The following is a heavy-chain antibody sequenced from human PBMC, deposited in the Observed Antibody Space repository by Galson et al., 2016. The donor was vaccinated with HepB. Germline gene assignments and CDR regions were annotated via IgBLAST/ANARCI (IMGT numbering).Heavy chain of an antibody. CDR2: IYPGDSDT. J-gene: IGHJ4*02. V-gene: IGHV5-51*01. CDR1: GCSFAKYW. D-gene: IGHD1-26*01. CDR3: ARQVGATHDH. Sequence: SGAEVKKPGESLKISCQGSGCSFAKYWIVWVRQMPGKGLEWMGIIYPGDSDTTYSPSFQGQVTISADKSISTAYLQWSSLKASDTAMYYCARQVGATHDHWGQGTLVTVSS.